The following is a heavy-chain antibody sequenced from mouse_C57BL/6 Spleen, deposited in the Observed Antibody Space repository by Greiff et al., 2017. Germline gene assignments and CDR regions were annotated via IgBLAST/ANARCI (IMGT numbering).Heavy chain of an antibody. CDR1: GYTFTDYN. CDR2: INPNYGTT. CDR3: ARAYYGTSEGFAY. J-gene: IGHJ3*01. Sequence: EVQLQQSGPELVKPGASVKISCKASGYTFTDYNMNWVKQRNGQSLEWIGVINPNYGTTSYNQKFKGKATLTVDQSSSTAYMQLNSLTSEDSAVYYCARAYYGTSEGFAYWGQGTLVTVSA. V-gene: IGHV1-39*01. D-gene: IGHD1-1*01.